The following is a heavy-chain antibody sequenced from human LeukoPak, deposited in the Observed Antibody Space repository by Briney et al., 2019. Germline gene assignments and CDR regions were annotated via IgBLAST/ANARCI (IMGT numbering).Heavy chain of an antibody. CDR3: VRGEPEGVMITFGGVIEDY. D-gene: IGHD3-16*02. V-gene: IGHV1-2*02. CDR1: EYTFTGYY. J-gene: IGHJ4*02. Sequence: ASVKVSCKASEYTFTGYYMHWVRQAPGQGLEWMGWINPNSGGTNYAQKFQGRVTMTRDTSISTAYMELSRLRSDDTAVYYCVRGEPEGVMITFGGVIEDYWGQGTLVTVSS. CDR2: INPNSGGT.